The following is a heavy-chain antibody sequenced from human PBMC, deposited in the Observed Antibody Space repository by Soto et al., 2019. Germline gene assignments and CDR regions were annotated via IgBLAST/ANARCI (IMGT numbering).Heavy chain of an antibody. V-gene: IGHV4-59*08. CDR3: ARHGRIGSAWYYFDY. Sequence: QVQLQQSGPGLVRPSETLSLSCGVSGASISDYYWSWIRQTPGEGLESIGYISYSGNTIYNPSLRSRVTMSADTSKNQLSLRLNSVTAADTAVYYCARHGRIGSAWYYFDYWGQGSLVTVSS. CDR1: GASISDYY. D-gene: IGHD6-13*01. CDR2: ISYSGNT. J-gene: IGHJ4*02.